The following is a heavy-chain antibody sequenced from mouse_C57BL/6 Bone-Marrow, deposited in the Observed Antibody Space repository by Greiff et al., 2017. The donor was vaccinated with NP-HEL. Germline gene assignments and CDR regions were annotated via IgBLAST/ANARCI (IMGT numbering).Heavy chain of an antibody. CDR1: GYTFTSYR. J-gene: IGHJ2*01. CDR2: IYPDSGST. CDR3: ATPFDY. Sequence: QVQLQQPGAELVKPGASVKMSCKASGYTFTSYRITWVKQMPGQGLEWIGDIYPDSGSTNYNEKFKSKATLTVDPSYSTAYMQLSSLTSEDSAVYYCATPFDYWGQGTTLTVSS. V-gene: IGHV1-55*01.